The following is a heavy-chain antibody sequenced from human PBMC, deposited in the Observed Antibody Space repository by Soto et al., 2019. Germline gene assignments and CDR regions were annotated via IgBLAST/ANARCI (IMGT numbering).Heavy chain of an antibody. D-gene: IGHD6-19*01. V-gene: IGHV3-23*01. CDR3: AKGNSGWYFGFDP. CDR2: ISGSGGST. CDR1: GFTFSSYA. J-gene: IGHJ5*02. Sequence: EVQLLESGGGLVQPGGSLRLSCAASGFTFSSYAMTWVRQAPGNGLELVSAISGSGGSTYYADSVKGRFTISRDNSKNTLYLQMNSLRAEDAAVFYCAKGNSGWYFGFDPWGQGTLVTVSP.